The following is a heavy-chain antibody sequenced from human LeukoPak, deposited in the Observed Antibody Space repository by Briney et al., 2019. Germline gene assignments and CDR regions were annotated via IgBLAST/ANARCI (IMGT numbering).Heavy chain of an antibody. Sequence: SETLSLTCTVSGGSISSSSYYWGWVRQPPGKRLEWIGRIYTGGSTKYNPSLKSRVTMSVDTSKNQFSLKLSSVTAADTAVYYCARVQRRYDSSGYYYDHYYYYYMDVWGKGATVTVSS. CDR1: GGSISSSSYY. D-gene: IGHD3-22*01. CDR2: IYTGGST. J-gene: IGHJ6*03. CDR3: ARVQRRYDSSGYYYDHYYYYYMDV. V-gene: IGHV4-39*07.